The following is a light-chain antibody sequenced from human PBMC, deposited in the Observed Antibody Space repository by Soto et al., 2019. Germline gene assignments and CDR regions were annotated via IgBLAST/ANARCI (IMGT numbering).Light chain of an antibody. Sequence: QSALTQPASVSGSPGQSITISCTGTSGDVGVYNYVSWYQQHPGKAPKLMIYDVNNRPSGVSNRFSGSKSGNTASLTISGLQAEDEADYYCSSYTTSSTGVFGGGTKLTVL. CDR2: DVN. V-gene: IGLV2-14*01. CDR3: SSYTTSSTGV. CDR1: SGDVGVYNY. J-gene: IGLJ3*02.